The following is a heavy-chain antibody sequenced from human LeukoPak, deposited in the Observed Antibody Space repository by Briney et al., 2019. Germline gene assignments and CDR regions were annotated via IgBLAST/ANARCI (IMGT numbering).Heavy chain of an antibody. CDR1: GFTFSTYW. V-gene: IGHV3-7*01. CDR2: INQDGSER. Sequence: GGSLRLSCVASGFTFSTYWMTWVRQAPGKGLEWLASINQDGSERYYVDSVRGRFTISRDNAKKSLYLQMNSLRAEDTAVFYCARDNWDYHFDFRGQGTLVTVSS. J-gene: IGHJ4*02. CDR3: ARDNWDYHFDF. D-gene: IGHD1-7*01.